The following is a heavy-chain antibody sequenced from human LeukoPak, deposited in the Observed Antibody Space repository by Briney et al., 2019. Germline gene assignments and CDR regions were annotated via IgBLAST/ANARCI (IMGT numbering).Heavy chain of an antibody. V-gene: IGHV1-2*02. CDR3: ARDPTYSSSYYNWFDP. D-gene: IGHD6-13*01. CDR2: INPNSGGT. Sequence: ASVKVSCKASGYNFTGYYIHWVRQAPGQGLEWMGWINPNSGGTNYAQKFQGRVTMTRDTSISTAYMELSRLRSDDTAVYYCARDPTYSSSYYNWFDPWGQGTLVTVSS. CDR1: GYNFTGYY. J-gene: IGHJ5*02.